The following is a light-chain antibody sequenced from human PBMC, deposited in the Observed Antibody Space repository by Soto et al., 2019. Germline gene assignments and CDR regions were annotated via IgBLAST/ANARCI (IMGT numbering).Light chain of an antibody. CDR1: SSDVGRYNL. CDR3: CSYAGTTTFVV. J-gene: IGLJ2*01. CDR2: EVS. Sequence: QSALTQPASVSGSPGQSITISCTGTSSDVGRYNLVSWYQQRPGKAPKLMIYEVSYRPSGVSNRFSGSKSGNTASLTISGIQTDDEADYYCCSYAGTTTFVVFGGGTKLTVL. V-gene: IGLV2-23*02.